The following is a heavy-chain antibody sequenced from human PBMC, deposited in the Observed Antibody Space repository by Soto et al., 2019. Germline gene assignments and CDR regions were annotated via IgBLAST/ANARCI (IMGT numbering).Heavy chain of an antibody. V-gene: IGHV1-18*01. CDR2: ISAYNGNT. D-gene: IGHD6-19*01. CDR1: GYTFTSYG. CDR3: ARAVAGTEPLHLDY. J-gene: IGHJ4*02. Sequence: QVQLVQSGAEVKKPGASVKVSCKASGYTFTSYGISWVRQAPGQGLEWMGWISAYNGNTNHAQKLQGRVTMTTDTCTSPAYMGLRGLSSDDTAVYYYARAVAGTEPLHLDYWGQGPLLTVSS.